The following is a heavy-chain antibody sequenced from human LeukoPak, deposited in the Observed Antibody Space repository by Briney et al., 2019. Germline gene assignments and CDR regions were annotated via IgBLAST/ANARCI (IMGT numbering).Heavy chain of an antibody. CDR2: ISGSGGST. J-gene: IGHJ4*02. CDR1: GFTFSSYA. V-gene: IGHV3-23*01. CDR3: AKSSYYDSSGYYY. D-gene: IGHD3-22*01. Sequence: GGSLRLSCAASGFTFSSYAMSWVRQAPGKGQEWVSAISGSGGSTYYADSVKGRFTISRDNSKNTLYLQMNSLRAEDTAVYYCAKSSYYDSSGYYYWGQGTLVTVSS.